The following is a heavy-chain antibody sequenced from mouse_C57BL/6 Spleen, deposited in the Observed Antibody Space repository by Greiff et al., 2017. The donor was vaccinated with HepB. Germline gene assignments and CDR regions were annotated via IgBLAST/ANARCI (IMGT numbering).Heavy chain of an antibody. D-gene: IGHD1-3*01. V-gene: IGHV5-6*01. Sequence: EVMLVESGGDLVKPGGSLKLSCAASGFTFSSYGMSWVRQTPDKRLEWVASISSGGSYTYYPDSVKGRVTISRDNAKNTLYLQMSSLKSEDTAMYYCARHISNYGYFDVWGTGTTVTVSS. CDR3: ARHISNYGYFDV. J-gene: IGHJ1*03. CDR1: GFTFSSYG. CDR2: ISSGGSYT.